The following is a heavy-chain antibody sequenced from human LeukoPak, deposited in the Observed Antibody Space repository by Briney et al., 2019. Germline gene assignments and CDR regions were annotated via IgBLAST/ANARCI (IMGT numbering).Heavy chain of an antibody. CDR2: INPNSGGT. D-gene: IGHD2-15*01. Sequence: ASVKVSCKASGYTFTGYYMHWVRQAPGQGLEWMGWINPNSGGTNYAQKFQGRVTMTRDTSISTAYMELSRLRSDDTAVYYCASTGYCSGGSCYSTDYYYYMDVWGKGTTVTVSS. CDR3: ASTGYCSGGSCYSTDYYYYMDV. V-gene: IGHV1-2*02. J-gene: IGHJ6*03. CDR1: GYTFTGYY.